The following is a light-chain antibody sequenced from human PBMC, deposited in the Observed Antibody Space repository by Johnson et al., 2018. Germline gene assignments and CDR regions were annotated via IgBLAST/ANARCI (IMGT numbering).Light chain of an antibody. CDR2: ENN. J-gene: IGLJ1*01. CDR1: SSNIGNNY. Sequence: QSVLTQPPSVSAAPGQKVTISCSGSSSNIGNNYVSWYQQLPGTAPTLLIYENNKRPSGIPDRFSGSKSGPSATLGITGLQTGDEADDYCGTWDSSLSAGNVFGTGTKVTVL. CDR3: GTWDSSLSAGNV. V-gene: IGLV1-51*02.